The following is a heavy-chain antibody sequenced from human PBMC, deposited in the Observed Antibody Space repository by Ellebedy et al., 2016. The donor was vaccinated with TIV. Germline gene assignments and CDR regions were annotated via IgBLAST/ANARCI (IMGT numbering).Heavy chain of an antibody. CDR2: IIGSGGTT. J-gene: IGHJ4*02. Sequence: PGGSLRLSCAASGFTFGYYAMSWVRQAPGKGLEWVSTIIGSGGTTSYADSVRGRFTISRDNSKNTLYLQMNSLRAEDTAVYYCAKDLETSAVIVHYFDYWGQGTLVTVSS. CDR3: AKDLETSAVIVHYFDY. V-gene: IGHV3-23*01. D-gene: IGHD2/OR15-2a*01. CDR1: GFTFGYYA.